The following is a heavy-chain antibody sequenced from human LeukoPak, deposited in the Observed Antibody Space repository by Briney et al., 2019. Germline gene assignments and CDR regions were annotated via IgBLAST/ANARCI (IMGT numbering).Heavy chain of an antibody. CDR2: IHYSGST. CDR1: GGSISSSSYY. D-gene: IGHD2-8*02. J-gene: IGHJ6*03. V-gene: IGHV4-39*07. CDR3: ARALVVPMKHGDYYYYMDV. Sequence: AETLSLTCTVSGGSISSSSYYWAWIRQPPGKGLEWIGSIHYSGSTYYNPSLQSRVTISVDTSKNQFSLKLSSVTAADTAVYYCARALVVPMKHGDYYYYMDVWGKGTTATVSS.